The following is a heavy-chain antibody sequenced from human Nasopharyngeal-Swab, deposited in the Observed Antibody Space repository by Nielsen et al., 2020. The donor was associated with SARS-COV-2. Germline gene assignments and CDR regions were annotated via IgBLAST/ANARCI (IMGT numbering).Heavy chain of an antibody. V-gene: IGHV3-23*01. CDR3: AKDGGGWYTSGWYYFDS. Sequence: GGSLRLSCAASGSTFDNYAMSWVRQPPGRGLEWVSSISGSGSNTYYRDSVKGRFTISRDNSQNTLYLQMNSLRAEDTALYYCAKDGGGWYTSGWYYFDSWGQQILVTVSS. CDR1: GSTFDNYA. D-gene: IGHD6-19*01. CDR2: ISGSGSNT. J-gene: IGHJ4*02.